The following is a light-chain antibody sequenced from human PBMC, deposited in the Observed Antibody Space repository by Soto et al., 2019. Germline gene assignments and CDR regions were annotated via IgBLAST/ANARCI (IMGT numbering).Light chain of an antibody. CDR3: QQYGTSPLT. J-gene: IGKJ2*01. CDR1: QSVSSNY. CDR2: AAS. V-gene: IGKV3-20*01. Sequence: EIVLTQSPGTLSLSPGERATLSCRASQSVSSNYLAWYQQKPGQAPRLLIYAASSRATDIPDRFSGSGSGTDFTLTISRLEPEDSAVYSCQQYGTSPLTFGQGTKLEIK.